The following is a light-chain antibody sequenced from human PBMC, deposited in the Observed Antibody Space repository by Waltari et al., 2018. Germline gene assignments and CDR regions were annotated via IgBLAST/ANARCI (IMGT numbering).Light chain of an antibody. CDR3: HVWHPHVDPGV. Sequence: SYVVTQSPSVSVAPGETANITCGGDNIGTYSVHWYQQKAGQAPVLVIFYDRDRPSGIPDRFSGSNSGNTATLTISRVEAGDEARYYCHVWHPHVDPGVFGTGTEVTVL. V-gene: IGLV3-21*04. CDR1: NIGTYS. CDR2: YDR. J-gene: IGLJ1*01.